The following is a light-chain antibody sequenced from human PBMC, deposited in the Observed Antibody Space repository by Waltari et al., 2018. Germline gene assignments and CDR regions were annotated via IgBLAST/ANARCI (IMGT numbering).Light chain of an antibody. CDR3: QHYVRLPVT. Sequence: ELVLTQSPGTLSLSPGERATLSCRASQSVATYLAWYQQKTGQAPRLLIYGASSRATGVPDRFSASGSGTDFSLTISSLEPEDFAVYYCQHYVRLPVTFGQGTKVEIK. V-gene: IGKV3-20*01. J-gene: IGKJ1*01. CDR1: QSVATY. CDR2: GAS.